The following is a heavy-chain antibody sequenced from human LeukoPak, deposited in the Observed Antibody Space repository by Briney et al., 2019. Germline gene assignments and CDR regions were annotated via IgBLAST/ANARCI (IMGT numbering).Heavy chain of an antibody. D-gene: IGHD6-13*01. J-gene: IGHJ4*02. CDR2: ISSSSSYI. V-gene: IGHV3-21*01. CDR1: GFTFSSYS. Sequence: GGSLRLSCAASGFTFSSYSMNWARQAPGKGLEWVSSISSSSSYIYYADSVKGRFTISRDNAKNSLYLQMNSLRAEDTAVYYCARAAFLSSSDEYYFDYWGQGTLVTVSS. CDR3: ARAAFLSSSDEYYFDY.